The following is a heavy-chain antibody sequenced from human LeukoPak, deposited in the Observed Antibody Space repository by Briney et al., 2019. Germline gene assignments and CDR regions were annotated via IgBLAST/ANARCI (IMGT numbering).Heavy chain of an antibody. CDR2: INHSGST. CDR1: GGSFSGYY. Sequence: PSETLSLTCAVYGGSFSGYYWSWIRQPPGKGLEWIGEINHSGSTNYNPSLKSRVTISVDTSKNQFSLKLSSVTAADTAVYYCASQESSTSYYFDYWGKGTLVTVSS. CDR3: ASQESSTSYYFDY. D-gene: IGHD2-2*01. J-gene: IGHJ4*02. V-gene: IGHV4-34*01.